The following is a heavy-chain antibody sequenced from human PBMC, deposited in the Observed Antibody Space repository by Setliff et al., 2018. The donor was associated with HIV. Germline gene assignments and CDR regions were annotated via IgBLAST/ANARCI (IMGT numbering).Heavy chain of an antibody. CDR2: THYSGSS. Sequence: SETLSLTCTISGGFISNHYWNWIRQPPGKGLEWIGSTHYSGSSYYSPSLKSRVTISLDTSKNQFSLKLSSMTAADTAVYYCARDVGLCGVDCWPYFYFDLWGRGNLVTSPQ. D-gene: IGHD2-21*02. CDR3: ARDVGLCGVDCWPYFYFDL. CDR1: GGFISNHY. V-gene: IGHV4-59*11. J-gene: IGHJ2*01.